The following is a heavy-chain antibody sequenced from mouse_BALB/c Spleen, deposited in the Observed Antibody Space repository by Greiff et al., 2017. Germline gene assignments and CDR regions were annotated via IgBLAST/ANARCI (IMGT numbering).Heavy chain of an antibody. CDR1: GFNIKDTY. J-gene: IGHJ4*01. CDR3: ARHTVPYYYAMDY. CDR2: IDPAHGNT. Sequence: VQLQQSGAELVKPGASVKLSCTASGFNIKDTYMHWVKQRPEQGLEWIGRIDPAHGNTKYDPKFQGTATITADTSSNTAYLQLSSLTSEDTAVYYCARHTVPYYYAMDYWGQGTSVTVSS. V-gene: IGHV14-3*02.